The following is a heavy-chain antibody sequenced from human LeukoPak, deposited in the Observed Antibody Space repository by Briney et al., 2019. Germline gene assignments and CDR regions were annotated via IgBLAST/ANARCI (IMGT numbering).Heavy chain of an antibody. CDR3: ARGRPTGDLYY. CDR2: MIRIFGAV. J-gene: IGHJ4*02. CDR1: GGTFSGYA. Sequence: ASVKVSCKASGGTFSGYAISWVRQAPGQGLEWMGGMIRIFGAVNYAQKFQGGFMITRDESTSTAYLQMSSLRSEDTAVYYCARGRPTGDLYYWGQGTLVTVSS. D-gene: IGHD7-27*01. V-gene: IGHV1-69*05.